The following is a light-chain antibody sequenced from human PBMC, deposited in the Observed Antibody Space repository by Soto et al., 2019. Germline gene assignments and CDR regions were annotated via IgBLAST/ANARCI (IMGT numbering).Light chain of an antibody. CDR2: DAS. Sequence: DVQMTQSPSTLSASVGDRVTITCRASQSVTSWLAWYQQKPGKAPKVLIYDASSLESGVPSRLSGSGSGTAFTLTTSSLHPQDFATYYCHHYNSYPGTFGQGTKVELK. CDR1: QSVTSW. J-gene: IGKJ1*01. V-gene: IGKV1-5*01. CDR3: HHYNSYPGT.